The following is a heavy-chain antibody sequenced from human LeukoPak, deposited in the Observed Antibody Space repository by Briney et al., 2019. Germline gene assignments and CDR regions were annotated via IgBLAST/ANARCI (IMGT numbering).Heavy chain of an antibody. CDR3: ARDLIVEGTAILGY. Sequence: TGGSLRLSCAASGFTFSSYAMSWVRQAPGKGLEWVANIKQDGSERYYVDSVKGRFAISRDNAKNSLYLQMNSLRAEDTAVYYCARDLIVEGTAILGYWGQGTLVTVSS. V-gene: IGHV3-7*01. J-gene: IGHJ4*02. D-gene: IGHD1-26*01. CDR2: IKQDGSER. CDR1: GFTFSSYA.